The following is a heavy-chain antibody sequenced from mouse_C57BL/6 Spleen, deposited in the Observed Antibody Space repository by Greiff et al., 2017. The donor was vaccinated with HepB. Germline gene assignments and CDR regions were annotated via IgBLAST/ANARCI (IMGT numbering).Heavy chain of an antibody. CDR1: GFNIKDYY. D-gene: IGHD1-1*01. V-gene: IGHV14-2*01. CDR2: IDPEDGET. CDR3: ARITTVVAKDYAMDY. Sequence: VQLQQSGAELVKPGASVKLSCTASGFNIKDYYMHWVKQRTEQGLEWIGRIDPEDGETKYAPKFQGKATITADTSSNTAYLQLSSLTSEDTAVYYWARITTVVAKDYAMDYWGQGTSVTVSS. J-gene: IGHJ4*01.